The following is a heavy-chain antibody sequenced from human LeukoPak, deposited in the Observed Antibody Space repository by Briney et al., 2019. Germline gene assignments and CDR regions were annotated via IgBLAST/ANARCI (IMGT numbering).Heavy chain of an antibody. CDR2: IYTSGST. Sequence: PSETLSLTCTVSGGSISTYYWSWIRQPPGKGLEWIGYIYTSGSTNYNPPLRSRVTMSMDTSKNQFSLKLSSVTAADTGVYYCARHPGDYDFWSGYPRNGAFDIWGQGTMVTVSS. CDR1: GGSISTYY. D-gene: IGHD3-3*01. CDR3: ARHPGDYDFWSGYPRNGAFDI. V-gene: IGHV4-4*09. J-gene: IGHJ3*02.